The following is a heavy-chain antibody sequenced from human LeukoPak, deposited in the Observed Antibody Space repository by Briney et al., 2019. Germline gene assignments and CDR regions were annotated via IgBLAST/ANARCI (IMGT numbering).Heavy chain of an antibody. CDR2: IYYSGST. V-gene: IGHV4-59*01. J-gene: IGHJ4*02. CDR3: ARDKVPGDY. D-gene: IGHD7-27*01. Sequence: TSETLSLTCTVSGGSISGYYWSWIRQPRGKGLEWIGYIYYSGSTDYNPSLKSRVTISVDTSKNQFSLKLSSVTAANMAVYYCARDKVPGDYWGQGTLVIVSS. CDR1: GGSISGYY.